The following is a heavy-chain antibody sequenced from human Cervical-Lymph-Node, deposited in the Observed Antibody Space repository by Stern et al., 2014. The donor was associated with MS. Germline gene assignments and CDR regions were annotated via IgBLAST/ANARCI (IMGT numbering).Heavy chain of an antibody. Sequence: QVQLVESGPGLVKPSETLSLTCTASGGSISSYYRSWIRQPPGKGLEWIGYISYSGSTNYNPSLKSRVTISVDTSKNQFSLKLSSVTAADTAVYYCARDGSSGSGTRVYGWFDPWGQGTLVTVSS. J-gene: IGHJ5*02. D-gene: IGHD1-7*01. CDR3: ARDGSSGSGTRVYGWFDP. V-gene: IGHV4-59*01. CDR2: ISYSGST. CDR1: GGSISSYY.